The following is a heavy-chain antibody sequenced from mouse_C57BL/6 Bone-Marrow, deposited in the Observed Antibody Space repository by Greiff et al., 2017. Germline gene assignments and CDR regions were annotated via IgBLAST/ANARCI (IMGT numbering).Heavy chain of an antibody. V-gene: IGHV14-1*01. Sequence: EVQLQESGAELVRPGASVKLSCTASGFNIKDYYMHWVKQRPEQGLEWIGRIDPEDGDTEYAPKFQGKATMTADTSSNTAYLQLSSLTSADTAVYYCTIYYYGSSYWFADWGQGTLVTVSA. CDR2: IDPEDGDT. J-gene: IGHJ3*01. CDR1: GFNIKDYY. CDR3: TIYYYGSSYWFAD. D-gene: IGHD1-1*01.